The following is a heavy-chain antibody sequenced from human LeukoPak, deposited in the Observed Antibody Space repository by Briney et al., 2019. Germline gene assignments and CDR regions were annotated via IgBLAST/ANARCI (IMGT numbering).Heavy chain of an antibody. V-gene: IGHV3-7*04. CDR2: LKYDGSDK. CDR1: GFIFSTYW. J-gene: IGHJ4*02. D-gene: IGHD5-18*01. Sequence: GGSLRLSCAASGFIFSTYWMTWVRQAPGKGLEWVASLKYDGSDKYYVDSVKGRFTVSRDNAKNSLFLQMNSLRPEDTAVYYCARATGRYSPYDCWGQGTLVIVSS. CDR3: ARATGRYSPYDC.